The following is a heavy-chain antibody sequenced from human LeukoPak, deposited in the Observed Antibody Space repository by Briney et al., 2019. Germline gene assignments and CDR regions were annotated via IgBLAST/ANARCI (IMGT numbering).Heavy chain of an antibody. Sequence: SETLSLIWTVACGSISSYFWSWIRLPPRKGLGWIGYIYYSGSTNYNPSFKSRVTISVDTSKNQFSLKLSSVTAADTAVYYCARSGSIGYYLYFDYWGQGTLVTVSS. CDR3: ARSGSIGYYLYFDY. D-gene: IGHD3-22*01. CDR1: CGSISSYF. J-gene: IGHJ4*02. V-gene: IGHV4-59*01. CDR2: IYYSGST.